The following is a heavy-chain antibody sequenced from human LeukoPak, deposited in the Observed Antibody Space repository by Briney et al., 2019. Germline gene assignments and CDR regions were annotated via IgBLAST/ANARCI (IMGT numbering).Heavy chain of an antibody. CDR2: IRYDGNNQ. Sequence: QPGGSLRLSCAASGFTFSNYWMSWVRQAPGKGLEWVSMIRYDGNNQYYADSVKGRFTFSRDNSKNTLYLQMNSLRVEDTAVYRCARGPMVRGVTNYYYYMDVWGEGTTVTVSS. CDR1: GFTFSNYW. V-gene: IGHV3-30*02. D-gene: IGHD3-10*01. CDR3: ARGPMVRGVTNYYYYMDV. J-gene: IGHJ6*03.